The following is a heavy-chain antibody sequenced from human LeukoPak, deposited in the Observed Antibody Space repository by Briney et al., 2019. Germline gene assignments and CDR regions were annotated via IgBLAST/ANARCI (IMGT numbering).Heavy chain of an antibody. D-gene: IGHD3-22*01. J-gene: IGHJ4*02. V-gene: IGHV1-18*01. CDR1: GYTFTSYG. Sequence: ASVKISCKASGYTFTSYGISWVRQAPGQGLEWMGWISAYNANTNYAQKLQGRVTMTTDTSTSTAYMELRSLRSDDTAVYYCASHGYYYDSSGYYRYWGQGTLVTVSS. CDR2: ISAYNANT. CDR3: ASHGYYYDSSGYYRY.